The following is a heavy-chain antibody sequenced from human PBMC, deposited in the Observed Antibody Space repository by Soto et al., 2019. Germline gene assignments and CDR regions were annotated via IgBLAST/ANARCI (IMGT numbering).Heavy chain of an antibody. D-gene: IGHD2-15*01. CDR2: ISGSGGST. J-gene: IGHJ6*03. V-gene: IGHV3-23*01. Sequence: GGSLRLSCAASGFTFSSYAMSWVRQAPGKGLEWVSAISGSGGSTYYADSVKGRFTISRDNSKNTLYLQMNSLRAEDTAVYYCAKDGMDCSGGSCQKAHYYYYMDVWGKGTTVTVSS. CDR3: AKDGMDCSGGSCQKAHYYYYMDV. CDR1: GFTFSSYA.